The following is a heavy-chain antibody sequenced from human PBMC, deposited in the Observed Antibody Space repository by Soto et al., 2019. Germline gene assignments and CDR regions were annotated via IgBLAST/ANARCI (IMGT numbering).Heavy chain of an antibody. D-gene: IGHD3-16*02. CDR3: ARDVVDRYFDY. J-gene: IGHJ4*02. CDR2: INPNDNST. Sequence: QVQLVQSGAEVKTPGASVKISCKASGFTFSTNYMHWLRQAPGQGLEWMGIINPNDNSTTNAEKFQGRVTMTSDTSTSTVYMELSSLRSEDTAFYYCARDVVDRYFDYWGQGTLVTVSS. V-gene: IGHV1-46*01. CDR1: GFTFSTNY.